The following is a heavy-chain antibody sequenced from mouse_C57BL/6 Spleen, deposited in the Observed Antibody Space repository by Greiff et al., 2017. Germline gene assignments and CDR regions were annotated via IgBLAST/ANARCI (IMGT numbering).Heavy chain of an antibody. D-gene: IGHD3-1*01. J-gene: IGHJ2*01. CDR1: GYSFTGYY. CDR3: ARGATGSLFDY. Sequence: VQLKQSGPELVKPGASVKISCKASGYSFTGYYMNWVKQSPEKSLEWIGEINPSTGGTTYNQKFKAKATLTVDKSSSTAYMQLKSLTSEDSAVYYCARGATGSLFDYWGQGTTLTVSS. CDR2: INPSTGGT. V-gene: IGHV1-42*01.